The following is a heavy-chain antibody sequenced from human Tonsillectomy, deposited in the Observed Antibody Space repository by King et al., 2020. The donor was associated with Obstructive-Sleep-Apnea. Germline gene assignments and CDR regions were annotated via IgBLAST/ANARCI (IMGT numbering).Heavy chain of an antibody. Sequence: QLVQSGAEVKKPGESLKISCKGSGYSFTSYWIGWVRQMPGKGLEWMGIIYPGDSDTRYSPSFQGQVTIAADKSISTAYLQSSSLKASDTAMYYRARGSERLTTVVTPDAVVICGQGTIITVSS. J-gene: IGHJ3*02. CDR1: GYSFTSYW. D-gene: IGHD4-23*01. V-gene: IGHV5-51*01. CDR3: ARGSERLTTVVTPDAVVI. CDR2: IYPGDSDT.